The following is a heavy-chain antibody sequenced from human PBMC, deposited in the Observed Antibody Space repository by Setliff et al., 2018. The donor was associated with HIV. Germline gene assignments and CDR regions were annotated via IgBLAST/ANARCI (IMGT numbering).Heavy chain of an antibody. CDR1: GYIFNNYG. V-gene: IGHV1-18*01. J-gene: IGHJ4*02. CDR2: INTHSGYT. CDR3: ARGKSWLRFLDY. Sequence: ASVKVSCKASGYIFNNYGISWVRQAPGQGLEWMGWINTHSGYTNYAKNVQGRVTVTMDTSTSTSYMELRGLKSDEPAVYYCARGKSWLRFLDYWGQGTMVTVSS. D-gene: IGHD5-12*01.